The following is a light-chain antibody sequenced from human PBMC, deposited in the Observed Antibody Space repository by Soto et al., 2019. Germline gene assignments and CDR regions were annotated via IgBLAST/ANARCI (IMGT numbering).Light chain of an antibody. Sequence: QSVLTQSASVSGSPGQSITISCTGTSSDIGAYNYVSWYQQHPGKAPKVLIHDVSNRPSGVSSRFSGSKSGNTASLTISGLQAEDEADYYCSSYTTSSTPYVFGTGNKVTGL. CDR3: SSYTTSSTPYV. CDR1: SSDIGAYNY. V-gene: IGLV2-14*01. J-gene: IGLJ1*01. CDR2: DVS.